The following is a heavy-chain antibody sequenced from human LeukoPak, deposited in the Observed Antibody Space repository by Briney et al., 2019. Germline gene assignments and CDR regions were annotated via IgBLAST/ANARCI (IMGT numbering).Heavy chain of an antibody. CDR2: INWNGGST. V-gene: IGHV3-20*04. CDR1: GFTSDDYG. Sequence: GGSLTLSCAASGFTSDDYGMSWVRQAPGKGLEWVSGINWNGGSTGYADSVKGRFTISRDNATNSLYLQMNSLRAEDTALYYCARGSLERRPHFDYWGQGTLVTLSS. J-gene: IGHJ4*02. CDR3: ARGSLERRPHFDY. D-gene: IGHD1-1*01.